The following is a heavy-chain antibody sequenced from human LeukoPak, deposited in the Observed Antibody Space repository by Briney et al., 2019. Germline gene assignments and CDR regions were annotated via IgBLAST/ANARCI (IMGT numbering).Heavy chain of an antibody. D-gene: IGHD5-18*01. V-gene: IGHV4-61*02. Sequence: SETLSLTCTVSGGSISSGSYYWSWIRQPAGKGLEWIGRIYTSGSTNYNPSLKSRVTISVDTSKNQFSLKLSSVTAADTAVYYCARDREQLWDYYYYYYMDVWGKGTTVTISS. CDR1: GGSISSGSYY. CDR2: IYTSGST. CDR3: ARDREQLWDYYYYYYMDV. J-gene: IGHJ6*03.